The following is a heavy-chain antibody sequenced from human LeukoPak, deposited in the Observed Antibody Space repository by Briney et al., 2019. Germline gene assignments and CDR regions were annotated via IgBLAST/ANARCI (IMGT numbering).Heavy chain of an antibody. CDR2: INAGNGNT. Sequence: ASVKVSCKASGYTFTSYAMHWVRQAPGQRLEWMGWINAGNGNTKYSQKFQGRVTITRDTSASTAYMELSSLRSEDTAVYHCAKTNLVYYYDSSGYSAFDYWGQGTLVTVSS. V-gene: IGHV1-3*01. CDR3: AKTNLVYYYDSSGYSAFDY. J-gene: IGHJ4*02. CDR1: GYTFTSYA. D-gene: IGHD3-22*01.